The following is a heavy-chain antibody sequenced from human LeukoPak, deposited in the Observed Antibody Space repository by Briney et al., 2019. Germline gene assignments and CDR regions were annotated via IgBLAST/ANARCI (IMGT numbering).Heavy chain of an antibody. J-gene: IGHJ6*02. CDR3: ARALGDEPNYYYGLDV. CDR1: GFTFSTYS. D-gene: IGHD2-21*02. V-gene: IGHV3-21*01. CDR2: ITTSRSRNYI. Sequence: GGSLRLSCAASGFTFSTYSMNWVRQAPGKGLEWVSSITTSRSRNYIYYADSVTGRFTISRDNAKTSLYLQMNSLRVEDTAVYYCARALGDEPNYYYGLDVWGQGTTVTVSS.